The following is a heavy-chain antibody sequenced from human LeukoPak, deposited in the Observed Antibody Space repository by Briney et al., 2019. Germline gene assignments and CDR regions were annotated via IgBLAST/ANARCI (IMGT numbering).Heavy chain of an antibody. J-gene: IGHJ5*02. CDR2: ISYDGSNK. V-gene: IGHV3-30-3*01. CDR3: ARGSIVVVPAAIGSPIDP. CDR1: GFTFSSYA. Sequence: GGSLRLSCAASGFTFSSYAMHWVRQAPGKGLEWVAVISYDGSNKYYADSVKGRFTISRDNSKNTLYLQMNSLRAEDTAVYYCARGSIVVVPAAIGSPIDPWGQGTLVTVSS. D-gene: IGHD2-2*01.